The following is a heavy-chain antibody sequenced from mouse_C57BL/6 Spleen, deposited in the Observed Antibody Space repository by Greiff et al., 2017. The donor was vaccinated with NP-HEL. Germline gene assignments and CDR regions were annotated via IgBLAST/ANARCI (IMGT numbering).Heavy chain of an antibody. D-gene: IGHD2-2*01. CDR2: INPSNGGT. Sequence: QVQLQQPGTELVKPGASVKLSCKASGYTFTSYWMHWVKQRPGQGLEWIGNINPSNGGTNYNEKFKSKATLTVDKSSSTAYMQLSSLTSEDSAVYYCAGEAIYYGYDKPFAYWGQGTLVTVSA. V-gene: IGHV1-53*01. J-gene: IGHJ3*01. CDR3: AGEAIYYGYDKPFAY. CDR1: GYTFTSYW.